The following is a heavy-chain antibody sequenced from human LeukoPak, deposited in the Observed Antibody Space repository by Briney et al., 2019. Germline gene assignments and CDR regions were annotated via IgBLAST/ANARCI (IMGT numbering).Heavy chain of an antibody. D-gene: IGHD3-10*01. CDR3: ATAGTAHAFDI. V-gene: IGHV4-31*03. CDR2: IYYSGNT. Sequence: SQTLSLTCTVSGDSIFSASYYWGWLRQPPGKSLEWIGFIYYSGNTYYSSSLRSRISISIDTSNNQFSLSLSSATVADTAVYYCATAGTAHAFDIWGRGTMVTVSS. CDR1: GDSIFSASYY. J-gene: IGHJ3*02.